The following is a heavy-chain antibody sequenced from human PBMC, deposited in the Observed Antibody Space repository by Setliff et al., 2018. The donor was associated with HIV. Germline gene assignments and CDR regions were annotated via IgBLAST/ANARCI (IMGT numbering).Heavy chain of an antibody. CDR1: GFTFSSYW. CDR2: INSDGSST. Sequence: LRLSCAASGFTFSSYWMHWVRQTPGKGLVWVSRINSDGSSTTYADSVKGRFTISRDNAKNTLYLQMNSLRAEDTAVYYCARVEHSSSWWDWYFDLWGRGTLVTVSS. CDR3: ARVEHSSSWWDWYFDL. V-gene: IGHV3-74*01. J-gene: IGHJ2*01. D-gene: IGHD6-13*01.